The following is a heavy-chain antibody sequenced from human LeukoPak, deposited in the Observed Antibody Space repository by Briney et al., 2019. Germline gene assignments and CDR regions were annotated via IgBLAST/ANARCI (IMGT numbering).Heavy chain of an antibody. D-gene: IGHD3-3*01. V-gene: IGHV3-23*01. CDR1: GFTFSSYA. J-gene: IGHJ4*02. Sequence: PGGSLRLSCAASGFTFSSYAMSWVRQAPGKGLEWVSAISGSGGSTYYADSVKGRFTISRDNSKNTLYLQMNSLRAEDTAVYYCAKVTLWSGYYTRFDYWGQGTLVTVSS. CDR2: ISGSGGST. CDR3: AKVTLWSGYYTRFDY.